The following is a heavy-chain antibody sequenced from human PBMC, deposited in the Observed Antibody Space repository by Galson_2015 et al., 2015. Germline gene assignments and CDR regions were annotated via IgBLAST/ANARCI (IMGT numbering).Heavy chain of an antibody. D-gene: IGHD3-10*01. CDR2: IDWDDDK. CDR3: AHRPYGSGSYRYFDY. Sequence: PALVKPPQTLTLTCTFPGFSLRTSGMCMSWIRQPPGKAPEWLALIDWDDDKQYTTSLKTRLTISKDTSKNQVVLTMTNMDPEDTATYYCAHRPYGSGSYRYFDYWGQGTLVTVSS. J-gene: IGHJ4*02. CDR1: GFSLRTSGMC. V-gene: IGHV2-70*12.